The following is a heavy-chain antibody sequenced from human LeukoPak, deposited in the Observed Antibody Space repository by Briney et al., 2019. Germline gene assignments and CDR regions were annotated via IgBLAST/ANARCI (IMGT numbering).Heavy chain of an antibody. D-gene: IGHD3-3*01. J-gene: IGHJ4*02. Sequence: GGSLRLSCAASGFTFSNAWMSWVRQAPGKGLEWVGRIKSKTDGGTTDYAAPVKGRFTISRDDSKNTLYLQMSSLKTEDTAVYYCTLFWSGYYRVSRPSTRNDYWGQGTLVTVSS. CDR1: GFTFSNAW. CDR3: TLFWSGYYRVSRPSTRNDY. CDR2: IKSKTDGGTT. V-gene: IGHV3-15*01.